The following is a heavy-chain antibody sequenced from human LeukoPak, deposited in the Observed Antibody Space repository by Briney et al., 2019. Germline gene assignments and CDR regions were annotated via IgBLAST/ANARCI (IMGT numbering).Heavy chain of an antibody. CDR3: AREARGVAMVPYYYMDV. V-gene: IGHV3-30*04. D-gene: IGHD5-18*01. J-gene: IGHJ6*03. CDR1: GFTFSSYA. CDR2: ISYDGSNK. Sequence: PGRSLRLSCAASGFTFSSYAMHWVRQAPGKGLEWVAVISYDGSNKYYADSVKGRFTISRDNSKNTLYLQMNSLRAEDTAVYYCAREARGVAMVPYYYMDVWGKGTTVTVSS.